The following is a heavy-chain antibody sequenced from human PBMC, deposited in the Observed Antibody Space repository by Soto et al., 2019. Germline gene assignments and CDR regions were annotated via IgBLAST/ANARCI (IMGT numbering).Heavy chain of an antibody. Sequence: QAQLVQSGAEVKEPGASVKVSCKASGYSFTTSGITWVRQAPGQGLEWMGWISTYNGNTNYAQKRQDRVTLTTDTSTSTAYMELRSLRSDDTAVYYCARRLYGDYDYWGQGTRVTVSS. CDR2: ISTYNGNT. CDR1: GYSFTTSG. D-gene: IGHD4-17*01. V-gene: IGHV1-18*01. J-gene: IGHJ4*02. CDR3: ARRLYGDYDY.